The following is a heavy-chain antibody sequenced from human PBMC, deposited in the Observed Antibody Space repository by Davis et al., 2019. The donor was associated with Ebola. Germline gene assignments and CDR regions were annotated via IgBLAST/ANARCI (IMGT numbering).Heavy chain of an antibody. CDR2: IYYSGNT. V-gene: IGHV4-34*01. CDR3: ARGLTWSSGWYGIWFDP. CDR1: SGSFSGYY. D-gene: IGHD6-19*01. J-gene: IGHJ5*02. Sequence: SETLSLTCAVYSGSFSGYYWGWIRQPPGKGLEWIGSIYYSGNTYYNPSLKSRVTISVDTSKNQFSLKLSSVTAADTAVYYCARGLTWSSGWYGIWFDPWGQGTLVTVSS.